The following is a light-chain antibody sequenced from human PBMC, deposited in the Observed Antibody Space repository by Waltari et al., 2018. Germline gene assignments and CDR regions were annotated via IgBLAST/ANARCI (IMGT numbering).Light chain of an antibody. Sequence: SYELTQPPSVSVSPGQTARITCSGGALPTKYAYWYQQKSGQAPVLGIYEDSKRPSGIPERFSGSSSGTMATLTIRGAQVEDEADYYCYSTDSSGKGVFGGGTKLTVL. CDR1: ALPTKY. V-gene: IGLV3-10*01. CDR2: EDS. J-gene: IGLJ2*01. CDR3: YSTDSSGKGV.